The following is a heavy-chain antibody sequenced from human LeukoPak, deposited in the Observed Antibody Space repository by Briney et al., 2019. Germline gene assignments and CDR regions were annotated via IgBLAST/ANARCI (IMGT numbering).Heavy chain of an antibody. D-gene: IGHD1-26*01. V-gene: IGHV4-59*01. J-gene: IGHJ4*02. CDR1: GGSISSYY. CDR3: ARGANGGDFDY. Sequence: PSQTLSLTCTVSGGSISSYYWSWIRQPPGKGLEWIGYIYYSGSTNYNPSLKSRVTISVDTSKNQFSLKLSSVTAADTAVYYCARGANGGDFDYWGQGTLVTVSS. CDR2: IYYSGST.